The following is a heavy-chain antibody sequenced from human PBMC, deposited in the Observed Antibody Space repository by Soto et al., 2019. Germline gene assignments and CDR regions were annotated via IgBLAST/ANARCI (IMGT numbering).Heavy chain of an antibody. Sequence: SETLSLTCTFSGVSMSSNYWTWIRQSPGKGLEWIGYIYYTGSTKYNPSLKSRVTISLDTSKNQFSLRLTSVTSADTAVYYCARGGSYGDFFDYWGQGAQVTVSS. J-gene: IGHJ4*02. CDR2: IYYTGST. CDR1: GVSMSSNY. CDR3: ARGGSYGDFFDY. D-gene: IGHD4-17*01. V-gene: IGHV4-59*01.